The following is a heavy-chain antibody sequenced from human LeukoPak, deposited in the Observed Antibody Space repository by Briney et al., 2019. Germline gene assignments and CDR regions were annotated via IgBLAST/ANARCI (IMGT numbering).Heavy chain of an antibody. J-gene: IGHJ3*02. D-gene: IGHD4-23*01. CDR1: VGNFNSYA. Sequence: SVKVSCKASVGNFNSYAVSWVRQAPGQGLEWMGAIIPILRSANYAQKFQGRVTITADESTRTVYMDLRSLRNEDTAVYFCARDRANIITPLKAFDIWGQGQWSPSL. CDR3: ARDRANIITPLKAFDI. CDR2: IIPILRSA. V-gene: IGHV1-69*10.